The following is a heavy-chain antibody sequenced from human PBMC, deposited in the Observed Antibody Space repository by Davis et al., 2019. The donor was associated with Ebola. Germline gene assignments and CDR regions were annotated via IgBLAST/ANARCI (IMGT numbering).Heavy chain of an antibody. V-gene: IGHV3-73*01. Sequence: PGGFLRLSCAASGFTFSGSAMHWVRQASGKGLEWVGRIRSKANSYATAYAASVKGRFTISRDDSKSIAYLQMNSLKTEDTAVYYCTRGGMVVTVGTDYWGQGTLVTVSS. D-gene: IGHD4/OR15-4a*01. CDR2: IRSKANSYAT. CDR1: GFTFSGSA. J-gene: IGHJ4*02. CDR3: TRGGMVVTVGTDY.